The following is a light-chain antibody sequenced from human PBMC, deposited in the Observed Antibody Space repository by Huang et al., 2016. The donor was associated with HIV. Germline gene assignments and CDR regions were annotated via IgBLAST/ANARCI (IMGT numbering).Light chain of an antibody. CDR2: AAS. J-gene: IGKJ5*01. CDR1: QGIRYN. CDR3: QQRNTYPIT. V-gene: IGKV1-9*01. Sequence: IQLTQYPSSLSASVGDRVTIPCRASQGIRYNLAWYQQKPGKAPRLLIYAASTLQSGVPSRFSGSGSGADFTLTISSLQPEDFATYYCQQRNTYPITFGQGTRLEIK.